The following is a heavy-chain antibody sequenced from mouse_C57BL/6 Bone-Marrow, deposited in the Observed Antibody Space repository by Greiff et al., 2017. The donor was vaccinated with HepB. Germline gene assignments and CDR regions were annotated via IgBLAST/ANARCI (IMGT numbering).Heavy chain of an antibody. V-gene: IGHV5-12*01. J-gene: IGHJ4*01. Sequence: EVQLVESGGGLVQPGGSLKLSCAASGFTFSDYYMYWVRQTPEKRLEWVAYISNGGGSTYYPETVKGRFTISRDNAKNTLYLQMSRLKSEDTAMYYCARHHYDYDTMDYWGQGTSVTVSS. CDR2: ISNGGGST. CDR1: GFTFSDYY. CDR3: ARHHYDYDTMDY. D-gene: IGHD1-2*01.